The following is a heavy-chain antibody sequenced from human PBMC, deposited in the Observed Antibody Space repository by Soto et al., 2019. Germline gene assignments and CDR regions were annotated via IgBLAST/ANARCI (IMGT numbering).Heavy chain of an antibody. Sequence: ESVGGVVQPGRSLRLSCAASGFTFSSYGMHWVRQAPGKGLEWVAVIWYDGSNKYYADSVKGRFTISRDNSKNTLYLQMNSLRAEDTAVYYCARDPPYDFWSGYYGEYYFDYWGQGTLVTVSS. CDR2: IWYDGSNK. D-gene: IGHD3-3*01. J-gene: IGHJ4*02. CDR3: ARDPPYDFWSGYYGEYYFDY. CDR1: GFTFSSYG. V-gene: IGHV3-33*01.